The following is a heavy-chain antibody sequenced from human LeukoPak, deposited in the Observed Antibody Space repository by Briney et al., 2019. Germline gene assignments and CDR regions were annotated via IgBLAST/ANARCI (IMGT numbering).Heavy chain of an antibody. CDR2: INHSGST. CDR3: ARQHDYVWGSYRY. CDR1: GGSFSGYY. V-gene: IGHV4-34*01. Sequence: SETLSLTCAVYGGSFSGYYWSWIRQPPGKGLEWIGEINHSGSTNYNPSLKSRVTISVDTSKNQFSLKLSSVTAADTAVYYCARQHDYVWGSYRYWGLGTLVTVSS. D-gene: IGHD3-16*02. J-gene: IGHJ4*02.